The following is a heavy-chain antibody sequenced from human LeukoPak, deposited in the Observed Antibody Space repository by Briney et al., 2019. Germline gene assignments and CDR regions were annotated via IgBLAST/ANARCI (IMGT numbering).Heavy chain of an antibody. Sequence: PRGSLRLSCAASGFTFSSYWMNWVRQAPGKGLVWVSRIASDGSSTTYADSVKGRFSISRDNAKNTLYLQMNSLRVEDTAVYYCARGRPHGNDYWGQGTLVTLSS. D-gene: IGHD2-15*01. CDR1: GFTFSSYW. CDR2: IASDGSST. J-gene: IGHJ4*02. CDR3: ARGRPHGNDY. V-gene: IGHV3-74*01.